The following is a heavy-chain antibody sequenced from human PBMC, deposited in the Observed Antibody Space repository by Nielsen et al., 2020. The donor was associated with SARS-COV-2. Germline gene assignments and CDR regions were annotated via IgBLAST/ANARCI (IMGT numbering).Heavy chain of an antibody. CDR1: GFTFSSYG. D-gene: IGHD6-13*01. CDR3: AKDRAAAAWWDGPFDY. CDR2: ISYDGSNK. V-gene: IGHV3-30*18. Sequence: GESLKISCAASGFTFSSYGMHWVRQAPGKGLEWVAVISYDGSNKYYADSVKGRFTISRDNSKNTLYLQMNSLRAEDTAVYYCAKDRAAAAWWDGPFDYWGQGTLVTVSS. J-gene: IGHJ4*02.